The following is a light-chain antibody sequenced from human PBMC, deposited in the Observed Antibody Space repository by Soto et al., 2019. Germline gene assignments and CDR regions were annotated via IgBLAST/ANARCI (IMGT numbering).Light chain of an antibody. CDR2: GDN. CDR1: SSNIGANYD. J-gene: IGLJ2*01. CDR3: QSYDFSLSGFVV. Sequence: QSALTQPPSVSGAPGRRVTISCTGSSSNIGANYDVHWYQQFPGTAPKLLIYGDNNRPSGVPDRFSGSKSGTSASLAITGLQAEDEADYYCQSYDFSLSGFVVFGGGTKVTVL. V-gene: IGLV1-40*01.